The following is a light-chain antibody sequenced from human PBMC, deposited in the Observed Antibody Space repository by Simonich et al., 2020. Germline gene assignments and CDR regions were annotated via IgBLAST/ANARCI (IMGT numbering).Light chain of an antibody. CDR1: QSLRQSNGYNY. CDR2: LGS. J-gene: IGKJ5*01. V-gene: IGKV2-28*01. CDR3: MQALQTIT. Sequence: DIVMTQSPLSLPVTPGEPASISCRSSQSLRQSNGYNYLDWNLQKPGQSPQLLIYLGSNRASGVPYRFSGSGSGTDFTLKISRVEAEDVGVYYCMQALQTITFGQGTRLEIK.